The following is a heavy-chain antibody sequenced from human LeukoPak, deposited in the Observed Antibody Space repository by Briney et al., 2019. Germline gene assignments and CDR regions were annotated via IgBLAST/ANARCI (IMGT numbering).Heavy chain of an antibody. CDR1: GGSISSGDYY. Sequence: SETLSLTCTVSGGSISSGDYYWSWIRQPPGKGLEWIGYIYYSGSTYYNPSLKSRVTISVDTSKNQFSLKLSSVTAADTAVYYCARDVHWNDGLDYWGQGTLVTVSS. CDR3: ARDVHWNDGLDY. V-gene: IGHV4-30-4*08. J-gene: IGHJ4*02. D-gene: IGHD1-1*01. CDR2: IYYSGST.